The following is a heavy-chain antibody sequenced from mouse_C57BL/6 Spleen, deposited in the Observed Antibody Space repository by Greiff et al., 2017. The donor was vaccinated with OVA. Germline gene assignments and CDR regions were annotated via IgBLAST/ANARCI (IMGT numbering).Heavy chain of an antibody. V-gene: IGHV1-50*01. D-gene: IGHD2-4*01. CDR2: IDPSDSYT. Sequence: QVQLQQSGAELVKPGASVKLSCKASGYTFTSYWMQWVKQRPGQGLEWIGEIDPSDSYTNYNQKFKGKATLTVDTSSSTAYMQLSSLTSEDSAVYYCANYDYDEGLKFAYWGQGTLVTVS. CDR1: GYTFTSYW. CDR3: ANYDYDEGLKFAY. J-gene: IGHJ3*01.